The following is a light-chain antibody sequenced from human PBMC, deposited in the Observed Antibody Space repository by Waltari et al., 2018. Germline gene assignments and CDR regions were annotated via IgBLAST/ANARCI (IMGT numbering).Light chain of an antibody. Sequence: SYVLTQPPSVSVAPGKTARITCGGSNIGSKNVNWYQQKPGQAPVLVIYYDSDRPSGIPWRFSGSNSGNTATLTISRVEAGDEADYYCQVWESYGDHLVVFGGGTNLTVV. V-gene: IGLV3-21*01. J-gene: IGLJ2*01. CDR1: NIGSKN. CDR3: QVWESYGDHLVV. CDR2: YDS.